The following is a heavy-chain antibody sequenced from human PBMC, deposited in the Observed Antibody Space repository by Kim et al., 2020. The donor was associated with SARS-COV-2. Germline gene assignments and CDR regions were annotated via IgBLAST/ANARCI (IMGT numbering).Heavy chain of an antibody. J-gene: IGHJ4*02. CDR3: ARPQLYWVEIDS. CDR2: IWYGGSNK. V-gene: IGHV3-33*01. Sequence: GGSLRLSCAASGFTFSSYGMHWVRQAPGKGLEWVAVIWYGGSNKYYADSVKGRFTISRDNSKNTLYLQMNSLRAEDTAVYYCARPQLYWVEIDSWGQGTPVTVSS. D-gene: IGHD2-2*01. CDR1: GFTFSSYG.